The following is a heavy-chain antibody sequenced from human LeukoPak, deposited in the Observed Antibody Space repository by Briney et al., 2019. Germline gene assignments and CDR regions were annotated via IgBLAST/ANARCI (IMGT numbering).Heavy chain of an antibody. Sequence: ASVKVSCKASGYTFTGYYMHWLRQAPRQGLEWMGWINPNSGGTNYAQKFQGRVTMTRDTSISTAYIELSRLRSDDTAVYYFSKRAKMTTLDYWGQGTLVTVSS. D-gene: IGHD4-17*01. CDR3: SKRAKMTTLDY. CDR1: GYTFTGYY. J-gene: IGHJ4*02. CDR2: INPNSGGT. V-gene: IGHV1-2*02.